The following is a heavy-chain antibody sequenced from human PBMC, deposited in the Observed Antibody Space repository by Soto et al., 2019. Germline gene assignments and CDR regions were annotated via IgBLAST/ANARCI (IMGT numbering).Heavy chain of an antibody. CDR1: GGTFNNFA. CDR2: IMPLFDTA. Sequence: QVQLVQSGAEVKKPGSSVKVSCQASGGTFNNFAFTWVRQAPGQGLEWLGGIMPLFDTANNAQRYQGRVTITADEFTSTVYMEMSSLRSDDTAVYYCATATISPVSSAYHHYGMDVWGQGTTVTVSS. V-gene: IGHV1-69*01. D-gene: IGHD3-3*01. J-gene: IGHJ6*02. CDR3: ATATISPVSSAYHHYGMDV.